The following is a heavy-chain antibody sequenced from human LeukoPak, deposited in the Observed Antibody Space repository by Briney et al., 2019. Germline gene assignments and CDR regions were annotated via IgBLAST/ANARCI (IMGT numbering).Heavy chain of an antibody. CDR2: ISSSSSTI. D-gene: IGHD3-3*01. CDR1: GFTFSSYS. CDR3: ARGAITIFGVVIPPKYYFDY. Sequence: PGGSLRLSCAAPGFTFSSYSMNWVRQAPGKGLEWVSYISSSSSTIYYADSVKGRFTISRDNAKNSLYLQMNSLRAEDTAVYYCARGAITIFGVVIPPKYYFDYWGQGTLVTVSS. J-gene: IGHJ4*02. V-gene: IGHV3-48*01.